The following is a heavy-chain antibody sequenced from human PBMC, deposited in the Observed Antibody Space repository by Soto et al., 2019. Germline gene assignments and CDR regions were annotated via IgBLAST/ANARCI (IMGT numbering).Heavy chain of an antibody. CDR3: ARDSGVVAPTFAY. Sequence: PGGSLRLSCVASGFSFNPYVMAWVRQAPGKGLEWVAAIRSNTAITHYPDSMRGRFTISRDNSENTLFLQMHSLRAEDTAVYYCARDSGVVAPTFAYWGQGTRVTVSS. V-gene: IGHV3-23*01. CDR2: IRSNTAIT. D-gene: IGHD5-12*01. CDR1: GFSFNPYV. J-gene: IGHJ4*02.